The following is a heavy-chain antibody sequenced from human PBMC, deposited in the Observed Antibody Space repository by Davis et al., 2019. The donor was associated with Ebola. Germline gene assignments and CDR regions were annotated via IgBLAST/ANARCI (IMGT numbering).Heavy chain of an antibody. CDR1: GYTFTSYG. CDR2: ISAYNGNT. CDR3: ARAYCSTTSCSTSTSYFDC. Sequence: ASVKVSCKASGYTFTSYGISWVRQAPGQGLEWMGWISAYNGNTNYAQKLQGRVTMTTDTSTSTAYMELRSLRSDDTAVYYCARAYCSTTSCSTSTSYFDCWGQGTLVTVSS. J-gene: IGHJ4*02. D-gene: IGHD2-2*01. V-gene: IGHV1-18*01.